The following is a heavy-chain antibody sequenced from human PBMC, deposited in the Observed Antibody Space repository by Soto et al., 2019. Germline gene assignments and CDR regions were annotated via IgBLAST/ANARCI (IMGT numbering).Heavy chain of an antibody. CDR3: TTGKESKVFQYLQWFLHD. V-gene: IGHV3-15*01. D-gene: IGHD3-3*01. Sequence: GGSLRLSCVASGFTFSNAYMNWVRQAPGRGLEWVGRIKSQSDGGTTDYPAPVKGRFTISRDDSENTLYLQINSLKTEDTAVYYCTTGKESKVFQYLQWFLHDWGQGTLVTVSS. CDR1: GFTFSNAY. J-gene: IGHJ4*02. CDR2: IKSQSDGGTT.